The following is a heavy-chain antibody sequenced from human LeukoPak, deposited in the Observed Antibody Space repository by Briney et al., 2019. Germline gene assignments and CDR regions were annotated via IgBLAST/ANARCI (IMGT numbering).Heavy chain of an antibody. CDR1: GGSISSGGYS. Sequence: SQTLSLTCAVSGGSISSGGYSWSWIRQPPGKGLEWIGYIYHSGSTYYNPSLKSRVTISVDRSKNQFSLKLSSVTAADTAVYYWAGAADTAMVRFEDWGQGTLVTVSS. CDR2: IYHSGST. CDR3: AGAADTAMVRFED. J-gene: IGHJ4*02. D-gene: IGHD5-18*01. V-gene: IGHV4-30-2*01.